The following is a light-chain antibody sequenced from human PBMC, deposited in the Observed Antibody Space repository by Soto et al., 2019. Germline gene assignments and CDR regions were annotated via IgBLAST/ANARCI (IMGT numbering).Light chain of an antibody. CDR2: DVT. V-gene: IGLV2-14*01. CDR3: SSFTTSITYV. CDR1: SSDVGGYNS. J-gene: IGLJ1*01. Sequence: QSVLTQPASVSGSPGQSITISCTGTSSDVGGYNSVSWYRQDPGKAPKLMIYDVTNRPSGVSNRFSGSKSGNTASLTISGLQAEDEADYYCSSFTTSITYVFGPGTKVTDL.